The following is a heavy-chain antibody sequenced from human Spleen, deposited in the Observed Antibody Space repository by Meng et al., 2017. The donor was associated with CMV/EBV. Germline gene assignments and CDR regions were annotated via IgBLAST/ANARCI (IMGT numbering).Heavy chain of an antibody. D-gene: IGHD6-6*01. V-gene: IGHV3-30*04. CDR2: ISYDGSNK. J-gene: IGHJ4*02. CDR3: AREWATLKYSSSEPDY. CDR1: GFTFSSYA. Sequence: GGSLRLSCAASGFTFSSYAMHWVRQAPGKGLEWVAVISYDGSNKYYADSVKGRFTISRDNSKNTLYLQMNSLRAEDTAVYYCAREWATLKYSSSEPDYWGQGTLVTVSS.